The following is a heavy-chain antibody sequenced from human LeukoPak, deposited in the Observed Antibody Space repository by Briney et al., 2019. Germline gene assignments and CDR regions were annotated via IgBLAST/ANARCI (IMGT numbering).Heavy chain of an antibody. V-gene: IGHV4-34*01. CDR3: ARDGYSTPDV. CDR1: GGSFSDYY. J-gene: IGHJ6*02. Sequence: SETLSLTCAVYGGSFSDYYWSWIRQPPGKGLEWIAEINHGGSTNYNPSLKSRVTLSVDTSKNQFSLKLTSVTAADTAVYYCARDGYSTPDVWGQGTTVTVSS. D-gene: IGHD6-13*01. CDR2: INHGGST.